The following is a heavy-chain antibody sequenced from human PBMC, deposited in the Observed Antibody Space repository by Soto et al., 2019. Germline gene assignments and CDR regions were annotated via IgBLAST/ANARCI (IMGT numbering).Heavy chain of an antibody. CDR2: IYPGDSDT. J-gene: IGHJ4*02. V-gene: IGHV5-51*01. D-gene: IGHD2-2*02. CDR1: GYSFTTYW. Sequence: PGESLKNSCQGSGYSFTTYWIGWVRQMPGKGLEWMGIIYPGDSDTRYSPSFQGQVTISADKSISTAYLQWSSLKASDTAIYYCATGGYCCGTRCDNCLDYWGQGALLTVSS. CDR3: ATGGYCCGTRCDNCLDY.